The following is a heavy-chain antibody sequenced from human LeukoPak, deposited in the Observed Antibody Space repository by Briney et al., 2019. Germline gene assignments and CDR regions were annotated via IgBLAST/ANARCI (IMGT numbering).Heavy chain of an antibody. CDR1: GGSINSGAYY. V-gene: IGHV4-31*03. D-gene: IGHD6-19*01. CDR3: ARLEVAGINDY. Sequence: PSQTLSLTCTVSGGSINSGAYYWSWIRQHPGKGPEWIGYIYYSGSTYYNPSLKSRVTMSVDTSKNQFSLKLSSVTAADTAVYYCARLEVAGINDYWGQGTLVTVSS. CDR2: IYYSGST. J-gene: IGHJ4*02.